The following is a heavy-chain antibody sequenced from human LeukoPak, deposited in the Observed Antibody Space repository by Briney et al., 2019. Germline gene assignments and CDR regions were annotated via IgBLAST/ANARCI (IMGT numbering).Heavy chain of an antibody. Sequence: GGSRRLSCAASGFTFSSYAMSWVRQAPGKGLEWVSAISGSGYSTYYADSVKGRFTISRDNSKNTLYLQMNSLRAEDTAVYYCAKDFPDTAMITLIFDYWGQGTLVTVSS. CDR3: AKDFPDTAMITLIFDY. J-gene: IGHJ4*02. CDR2: ISGSGYST. D-gene: IGHD5-18*01. V-gene: IGHV3-23*01. CDR1: GFTFSSYA.